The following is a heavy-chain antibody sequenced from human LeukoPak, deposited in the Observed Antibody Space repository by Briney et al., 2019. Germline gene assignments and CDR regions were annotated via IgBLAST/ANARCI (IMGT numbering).Heavy chain of an antibody. Sequence: GGSLRLSCAASGFTFSSYGMHWVRQAPGKGLEWVAFIRYDGSNKYYADSVKGRFTISRDNSKSTLYLQMNSLRAEDTAVYYCAKRQEMVYAIGNYWGQGALVTVSS. CDR3: AKRQEMVYAIGNY. CDR2: IRYDGSNK. CDR1: GFTFSSYG. D-gene: IGHD2-8*01. V-gene: IGHV3-30*02. J-gene: IGHJ4*02.